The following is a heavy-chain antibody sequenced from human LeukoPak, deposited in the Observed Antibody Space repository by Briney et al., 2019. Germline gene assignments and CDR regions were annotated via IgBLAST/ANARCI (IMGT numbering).Heavy chain of an antibody. CDR2: ISSSSSYI. CDR1: GFTFSSYS. Sequence: GGSLRLSCAASGFTFSSYSMNWVRQAPGKGLEWVSSISSSSSYIYYADSVKGRFTISRDNAKNSLYLQMNSLRAEDTAVYYCARVPPLLFCSGGSCFPRYYMDVWGKGTTVTVSS. J-gene: IGHJ6*03. V-gene: IGHV3-21*01. CDR3: ARVPPLLFCSGGSCFPRYYMDV. D-gene: IGHD2-15*01.